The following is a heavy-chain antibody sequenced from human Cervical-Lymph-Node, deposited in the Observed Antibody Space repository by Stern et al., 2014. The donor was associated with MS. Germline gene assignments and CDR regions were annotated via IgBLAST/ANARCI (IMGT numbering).Heavy chain of an antibody. V-gene: IGHV1-69*06. CDR2: ITPVFASA. CDR1: GDTFTDYA. J-gene: IGHJ6*01. CDR3: AREVGSLAMDV. Sequence: QVQLRQSGAEVKKPGSSVKVSCKASGDTFTDYAISWVRQAPGQGPAWMGGITPVFASAEYAQKFQGRLTITADKSTSTAYMDLSSLTSEDTAVYYCAREVGSLAMDVWGQGTTVIVSS. D-gene: IGHD1-1*01.